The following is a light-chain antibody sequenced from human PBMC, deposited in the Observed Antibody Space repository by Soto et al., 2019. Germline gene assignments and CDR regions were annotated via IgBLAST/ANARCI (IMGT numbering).Light chain of an antibody. CDR2: DAS. Sequence: DIPMTQSPSSLSASVGDRVTITCQASQDISNYLNWYQQKPGKAPKLLIYDASNLETGVPSRFSGSGSGTDFTCTISSLQPEDIATYYCQQYDNLLGTFGQGTKLEIK. J-gene: IGKJ2*01. V-gene: IGKV1-33*01. CDR1: QDISNY. CDR3: QQYDNLLGT.